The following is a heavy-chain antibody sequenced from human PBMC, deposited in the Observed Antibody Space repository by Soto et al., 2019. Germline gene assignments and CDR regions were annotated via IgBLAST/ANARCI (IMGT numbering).Heavy chain of an antibody. CDR2: IYYSGST. Sequence: SETLSLTCTVSGGSISSYYWSWIRQPPGKGLEWIGYIYYSGSTNYNPSLKSRVTISVDTSKNQFSLKLSSVAAADTAVYYCARDIVGATDWFDPWGQGTLVTVSS. CDR1: GGSISSYY. D-gene: IGHD1-26*01. V-gene: IGHV4-59*01. J-gene: IGHJ5*02. CDR3: ARDIVGATDWFDP.